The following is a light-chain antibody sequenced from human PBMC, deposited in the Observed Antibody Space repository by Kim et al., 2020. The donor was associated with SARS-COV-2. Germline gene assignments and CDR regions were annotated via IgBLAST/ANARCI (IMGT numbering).Light chain of an antibody. V-gene: IGKV4-1*01. CDR3: QQYYSTPRT. Sequence: SATITCKSSQSVLYSSNNKSYLAWYQQKPGQPPKLLIYWASTRESGVPDRFSGSGSGTDFTLTISSLQAEDVAVYYCQQYYSTPRTFGQGTKLEI. CDR1: QSVLYSSNNKSY. J-gene: IGKJ2*02. CDR2: WAS.